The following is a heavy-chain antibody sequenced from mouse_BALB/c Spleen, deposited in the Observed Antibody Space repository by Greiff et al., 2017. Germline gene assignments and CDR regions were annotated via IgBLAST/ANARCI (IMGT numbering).Heavy chain of an antibody. CDR3: GRPGGRWFAY. J-gene: IGHJ3*01. CDR2: INPYNDGT. Sequence: VLLQQSGPELVKPGASVKMSCKASGYTFTSYVMHWVKQKPGQGLEWIGYINPYNDGTKYNEKFKGKATLTSDKSSSTTYMQRNSLTSEDSAVYYFGRPGGRWFAYWGQGNLVTVSA. CDR1: GYTFTSYV. V-gene: IGHV1-14*01.